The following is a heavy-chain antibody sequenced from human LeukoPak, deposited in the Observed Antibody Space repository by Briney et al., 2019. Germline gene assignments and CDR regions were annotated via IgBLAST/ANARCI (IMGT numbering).Heavy chain of an antibody. CDR3: ARRTLFGVIKPPDY. CDR2: IIPIFGTT. Sequence: ASVKVSCKASGGTFSSYTISWVRQAPGQGLEWMGGIIPIFGTTSYAQKFQGRVTVTTDESTSTVYMELSSLRVEDTAVYYCARRTLFGVIKPPDYWGQGTLVTVSS. D-gene: IGHD3-3*01. V-gene: IGHV1-69*05. CDR1: GGTFSSYT. J-gene: IGHJ4*02.